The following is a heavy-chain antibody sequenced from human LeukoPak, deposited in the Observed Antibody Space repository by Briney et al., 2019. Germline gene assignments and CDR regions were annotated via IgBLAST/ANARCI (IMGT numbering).Heavy chain of an antibody. Sequence: PSETLSLTCTVSGGSISSYYWSWIRQPPGKGLEWIGEINHSGSTNYNPSLKSRVTISVDTSKNQFSLKLSSVTAADTAVYYCARVSTDDSEDGYNYHFDYWGQGTLVTVSS. CDR2: INHSGST. V-gene: IGHV4-34*01. D-gene: IGHD5-24*01. CDR3: ARVSTDDSEDGYNYHFDY. CDR1: GGSISSYY. J-gene: IGHJ4*02.